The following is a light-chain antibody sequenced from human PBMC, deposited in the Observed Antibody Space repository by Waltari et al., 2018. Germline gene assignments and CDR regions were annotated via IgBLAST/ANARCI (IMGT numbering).Light chain of an antibody. Sequence: DIQMTQSPSSLSASVGERVTITCRASQSISTYVNWYQQKPGKVPKVLIYAASSLQSGVPSRFSGSGSGTDFTLTISSLQPEDFATYYCQQSYSTPFTFGPGTKVDIK. CDR1: QSISTY. CDR3: QQSYSTPFT. CDR2: AAS. V-gene: IGKV1-39*01. J-gene: IGKJ3*01.